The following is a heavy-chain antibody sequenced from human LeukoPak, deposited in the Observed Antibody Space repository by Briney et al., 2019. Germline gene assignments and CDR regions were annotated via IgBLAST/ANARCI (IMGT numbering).Heavy chain of an antibody. CDR3: ARHTVSYSFDY. D-gene: IGHD4-11*01. CDR1: GVSFSSYY. CDR2: IYYSGST. Sequence: SETLCLTCTVSGVSFSSYYWSWIRQPPGKGLEWIGYIYYSGSTNYNPSLKSRVSISVDTSKNQFSLKLSSVTAADTAVYYCARHTVSYSFDYCGQGTLVTVSS. J-gene: IGHJ4*02. V-gene: IGHV4-59*01.